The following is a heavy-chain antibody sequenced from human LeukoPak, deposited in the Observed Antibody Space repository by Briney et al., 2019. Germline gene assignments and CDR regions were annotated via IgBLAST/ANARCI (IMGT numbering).Heavy chain of an antibody. J-gene: IGHJ5*02. CDR3: VRDEAVAPADLKGRDSWFDP. CDR1: GYTLIGYY. Sequence: ASVTVSCKSSGYTLIGYYMHWVRQAPGQGLEWMGLIHPHSGDTKYAQNFQGRVTMPRHTSISTAYMELSRLRSDDTAVYYCVRDEAVAPADLKGRDSWFDPWGQGTLVTVS. D-gene: IGHD2-2*01. V-gene: IGHV1-2*02. CDR2: IHPHSGDT.